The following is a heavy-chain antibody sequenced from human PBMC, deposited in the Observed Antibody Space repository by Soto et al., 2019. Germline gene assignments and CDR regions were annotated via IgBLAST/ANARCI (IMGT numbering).Heavy chain of an antibody. Sequence: QLQMVESGGGVVQPGTSLSLSCATYGFTFSTSGMHWVRQAPGKGLEWVAMISHDGSVTYYTDSVQGRFTISRDTPTSTLYLHMNSLRDEDTAIYYWAKDWGYSGWYNWFDPWGQRTRVTVS. J-gene: IGHJ5*02. CDR3: AKDWGYSGWYNWFDP. D-gene: IGHD6-13*01. CDR1: GFTFSTSG. CDR2: ISHDGSVT. V-gene: IGHV3-30*18.